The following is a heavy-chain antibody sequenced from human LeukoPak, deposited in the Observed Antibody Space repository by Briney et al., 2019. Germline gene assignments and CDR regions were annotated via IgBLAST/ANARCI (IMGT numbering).Heavy chain of an antibody. Sequence: QSGGSLRLSCAASGFTFSNYAMTWVRQAPGKGLEWVSTITGSGNDAYYADSVKGRFTISRDNSKNMLYLQMNSLRAEDTAVYYCAKGATGLRIVGDDWGQGTLVIVSS. V-gene: IGHV3-23*01. CDR3: AKGATGLRIVGDD. D-gene: IGHD2-15*01. CDR1: GFTFSNYA. J-gene: IGHJ4*02. CDR2: ITGSGNDA.